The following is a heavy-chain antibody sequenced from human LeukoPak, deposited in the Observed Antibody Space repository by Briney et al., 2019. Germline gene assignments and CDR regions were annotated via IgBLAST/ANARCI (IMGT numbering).Heavy chain of an antibody. V-gene: IGHV3-49*03. CDR2: IRSNNYDGTT. CDR3: TRAGGSGFSFDY. CDR1: GFAFRDYA. Sequence: HPGGSLRLSCTASGFAFRDYAMTWLRQAPGKGPECVGFIRSNNYDGTTEYAASVKGRFTISRDDSKSIAYLQMTSLKTEDTAVYYCTRAGGSGFSFDYWGLGTLVTVSS. J-gene: IGHJ4*02. D-gene: IGHD3-10*01.